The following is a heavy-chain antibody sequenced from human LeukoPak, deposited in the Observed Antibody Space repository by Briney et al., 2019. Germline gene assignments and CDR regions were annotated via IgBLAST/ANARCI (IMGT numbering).Heavy chain of an antibody. J-gene: IGHJ5*02. CDR2: IWYDGSNK. CDR3: AKEIQANWFDP. Sequence: GGSLRLSCAASGFTFSSYSMHWVRQAPGKGLEWVAVIWYDGSNKYYADSVKGRFTISRDNAKNSLYLQMNSLRAEDTALYYCAKEIQANWFDPWGQGTLVTVSS. CDR1: GFTFSSYS. V-gene: IGHV3-33*03.